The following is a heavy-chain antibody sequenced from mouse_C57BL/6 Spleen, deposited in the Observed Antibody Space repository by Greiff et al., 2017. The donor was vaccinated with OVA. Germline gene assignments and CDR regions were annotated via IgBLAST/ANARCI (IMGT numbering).Heavy chain of an antibody. Sequence: QVQLKQSGAELMKPGASVKLSCKASGYTFTGYWIEWVKQRPGHGLEWIGEIFPGSGSTNYNEKFKGKATFTADTSANTAYMQLISLTTEDSAIDYCGRKGSSYYAMDYWGQGTSVTVSS. J-gene: IGHJ4*01. CDR1: GYTFTGYW. D-gene: IGHD1-1*01. CDR2: IFPGSGST. CDR3: GRKGSSYYAMDY. V-gene: IGHV1-9*01.